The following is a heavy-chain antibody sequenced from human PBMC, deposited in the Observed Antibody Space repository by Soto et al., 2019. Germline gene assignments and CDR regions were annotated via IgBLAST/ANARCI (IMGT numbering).Heavy chain of an antibody. CDR2: VYHRGST. CDR3: ARWDHVSSYFDF. D-gene: IGHD1-26*01. Sequence: PSETLSLTCSVSGHSITSYYWIWIRQPPGKGLEWIGDVYHRGSTKYNPSLKSRVTISADTSKNQFSLRLTSVTAADAAMYYCARWDHVSSYFDFWGQGILVTVSS. CDR1: GHSITSYY. V-gene: IGHV4-59*01. J-gene: IGHJ4*02.